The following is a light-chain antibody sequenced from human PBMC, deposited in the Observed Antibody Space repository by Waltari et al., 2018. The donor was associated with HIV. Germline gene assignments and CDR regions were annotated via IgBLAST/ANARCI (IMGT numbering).Light chain of an antibody. Sequence: QSALTQPRPVSGSPGQSVTISCAGTSSDVGVYKFVSWYQQHPGKAPKLMIYDVSNRPSGVPDRFSGSKSGNTASLTISGLQAEDEADYYCCSYAGSYPLVFGGGTKLTVL. J-gene: IGLJ2*01. V-gene: IGLV2-11*01. CDR3: CSYAGSYPLV. CDR2: DVS. CDR1: SSDVGVYKF.